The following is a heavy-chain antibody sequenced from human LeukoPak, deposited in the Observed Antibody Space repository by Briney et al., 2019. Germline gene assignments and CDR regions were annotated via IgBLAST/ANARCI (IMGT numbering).Heavy chain of an antibody. J-gene: IGHJ1*01. CDR3: ARDRYCSSTSCYNGMSFQH. Sequence: GASVKVSCKASGYTFTSYGISWVRQAPGQGLEWMGWISAYNGNTNYAQKLQGRVTMTTDTSTSTAYMELRSLRSDDTAVYYCARDRYCSSTSCYNGMSFQHWGQGTLVTVSS. CDR2: ISAYNGNT. CDR1: GYTFTSYG. V-gene: IGHV1-18*01. D-gene: IGHD2-2*02.